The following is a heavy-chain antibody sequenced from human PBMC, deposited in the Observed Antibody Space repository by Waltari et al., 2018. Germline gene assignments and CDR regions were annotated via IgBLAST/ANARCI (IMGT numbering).Heavy chain of an antibody. CDR3: ARFTVTTFTFDY. CDR1: GGSISSSSYY. D-gene: IGHD4-17*01. V-gene: IGHV4-39*01. Sequence: QLQLQESGPGLVKPSETLSLTCTVSGGSISSSSYYWGWIRQPPGKGLEWIGSIYYSGSTYYNPSLKSRVTISVDTSKNQFALKLISVTAADTAVYYCARFTVTTFTFDYWGQGTLVTVSS. J-gene: IGHJ4*02. CDR2: IYYSGST.